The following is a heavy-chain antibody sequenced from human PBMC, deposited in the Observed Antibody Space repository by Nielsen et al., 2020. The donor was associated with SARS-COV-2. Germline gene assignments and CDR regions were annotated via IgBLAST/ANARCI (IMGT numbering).Heavy chain of an antibody. D-gene: IGHD2-2*01. Sequence: GGSLRLSCAASGFTFSSYAMSWVRQAPGKGLEWVSVIYSGGSSTYYADSVKGRFTISRDNSKNTLYLQMNSLRAEDTAVYYCAKGPIVVVPAPYYFDYWGQGTLVTVSS. J-gene: IGHJ4*02. V-gene: IGHV3-23*03. CDR1: GFTFSSYA. CDR2: IYSGGSST. CDR3: AKGPIVVVPAPYYFDY.